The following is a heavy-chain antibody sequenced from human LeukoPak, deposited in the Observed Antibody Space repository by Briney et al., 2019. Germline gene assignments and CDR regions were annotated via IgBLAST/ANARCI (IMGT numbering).Heavy chain of an antibody. CDR3: ARGPPTSGSYYYYMDV. J-gene: IGHJ6*03. Sequence: ASVKVSCKASGYTFTSYDINWVRQATGQGLEWMGWMNPNSGNTGYAQKFQGRVTITRNTSISTAYMELSSLRSEDTAVYYCARGPPTSGSYYYYMDVWGKGTTVTVSS. CDR2: MNPNSGNT. D-gene: IGHD1-26*01. CDR1: GYTFTSYD. V-gene: IGHV1-8*03.